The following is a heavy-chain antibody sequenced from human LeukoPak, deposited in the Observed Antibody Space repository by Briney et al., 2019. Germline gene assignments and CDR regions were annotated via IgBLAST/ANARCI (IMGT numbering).Heavy chain of an antibody. D-gene: IGHD6-25*01. J-gene: IGHJ4*02. V-gene: IGHV4-34*01. CDR3: ARGPLTAYYFDY. CDR2: INHSGST. CDR1: GGSFSGYY. Sequence: SETLSLTCAVYGGSFSGYYWSWIRQPPGKGLEWIGEINHSGSTNYSPSLKSRVTISVDTSKNQFSLKLSSVTAADTAVHYCARGPLTAYYFDYWGQGTLVTVSS.